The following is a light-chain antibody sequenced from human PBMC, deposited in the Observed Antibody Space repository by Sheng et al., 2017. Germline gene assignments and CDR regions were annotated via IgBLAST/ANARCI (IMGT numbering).Light chain of an antibody. Sequence: EIVLTQSPATLSLSPGERATLSCRASQSINSKLAWYQQKPRQAPRLLIFDASKRATGIPARFSGSGSGTDFTLTISSLEPEDFAVYYCQQRTNWFTFGPGTKVDIK. CDR2: DAS. V-gene: IGKV3-11*01. CDR1: QSINSK. CDR3: QQRTNWFT. J-gene: IGKJ3*01.